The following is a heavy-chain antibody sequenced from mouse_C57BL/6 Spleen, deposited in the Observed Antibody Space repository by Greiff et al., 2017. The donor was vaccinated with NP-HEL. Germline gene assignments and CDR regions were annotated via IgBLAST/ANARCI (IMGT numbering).Heavy chain of an antibody. V-gene: IGHV1-54*01. Sequence: VQLQQSGAELVRPGTSVKVSCKASGYAFTNYLIEWVKQRPGQGLEWIGVINPGSGGTKYNEKFKGKATLTADKTSSTAYMKLSSLTSEDSAVYFCARHYGAMDYWGQGTSVTVSS. CDR2: INPGSGGT. CDR1: GYAFTNYL. J-gene: IGHJ4*01. D-gene: IGHD1-1*01. CDR3: ARHYGAMDY.